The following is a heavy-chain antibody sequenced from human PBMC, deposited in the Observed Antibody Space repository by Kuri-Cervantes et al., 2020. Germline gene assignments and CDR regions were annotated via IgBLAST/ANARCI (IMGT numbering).Heavy chain of an antibody. CDR3: ARGPPLYDRRYCSSTSCYATANWFDP. D-gene: IGHD2-2*01. CDR1: GGSFSGYY. J-gene: IGHJ5*02. V-gene: IGHV4-34*01. CDR2: INHSGST. Sequence: SETLSLTCAVYGGSFSGYYWSWIRQPPGKGLEWIGEINHSGSTNYNPSPKSRVTISVDTSKNQFSLKLSSVTAADTAVYYCARGPPLYDRRYCSSTSCYATANWFDPWGQGTLVTVSS.